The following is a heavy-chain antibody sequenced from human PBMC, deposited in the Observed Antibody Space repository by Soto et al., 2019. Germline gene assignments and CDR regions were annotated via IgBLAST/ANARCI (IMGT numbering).Heavy chain of an antibody. J-gene: IGHJ6*02. CDR3: ALGEDACCYGGLDV. CDR1: GGSITSFY. V-gene: IGHV4-59*01. Sequence: PSENLSLTCTVSGGSITSFYWSWIRRRPGEGLEWIAYIYDTGISGYTPSTSYNPSLKRQATMSVDPSKSQFSLRWTSVTASEMAVYYCALGEDACCYGGLDVWGQGITVTVSS. CDR2: IYDTGISGYTPST. D-gene: IGHD3-16*01.